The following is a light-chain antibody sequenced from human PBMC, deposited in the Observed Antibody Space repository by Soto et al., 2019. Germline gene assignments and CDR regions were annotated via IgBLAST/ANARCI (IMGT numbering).Light chain of an antibody. Sequence: EIVLTQSPATLSVSPWERATLSCRASQSVSSSYLAWYQQKPGQAPRLLIYGASSRATGIPDRFSGSGSGTDFTLTISRLEPEDFAVYYCQQYGISPRTFGQGTKVDIK. CDR2: GAS. CDR3: QQYGISPRT. V-gene: IGKV3-20*01. J-gene: IGKJ1*01. CDR1: QSVSSSY.